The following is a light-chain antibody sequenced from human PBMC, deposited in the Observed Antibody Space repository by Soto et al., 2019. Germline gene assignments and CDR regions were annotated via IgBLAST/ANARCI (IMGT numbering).Light chain of an antibody. V-gene: IGKV1-5*03. CDR1: QSISSW. CDR2: KAP. J-gene: IGKJ4*01. CDR3: QQYNSYPPLT. Sequence: DIQMTQSPSTLSASVGDRVTITCRASQSISSWLAWYQQKPGKAPKLLIYKAPSLESGVPSRFSGSGSGTEFTLTISSLQPDDFATYYCQQYNSYPPLTFGGGTKVEIK.